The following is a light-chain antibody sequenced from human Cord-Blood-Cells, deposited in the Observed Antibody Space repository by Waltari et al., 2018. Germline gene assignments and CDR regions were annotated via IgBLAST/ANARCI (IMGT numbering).Light chain of an antibody. CDR2: GAS. J-gene: IGKJ4*01. Sequence: EIVMTQSPATLSVSPWERATLSCRASQSVSSNLAWYPQKPGQAPRLLIYGASTRATGIPARFSGSGSGTEFTLTISSLQSEDFAVYYCQQYNNWPLTFGGGTKVEIK. CDR3: QQYNNWPLT. CDR1: QSVSSN. V-gene: IGKV3-15*01.